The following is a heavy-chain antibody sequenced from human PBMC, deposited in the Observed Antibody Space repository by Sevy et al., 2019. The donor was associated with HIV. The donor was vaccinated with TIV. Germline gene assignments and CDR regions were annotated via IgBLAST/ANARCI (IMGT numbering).Heavy chain of an antibody. J-gene: IGHJ4*02. CDR3: TRRKGAQAIFDY. V-gene: IGHV3-49*04. Sequence: GSLRLSCTASGFTFGDYSMSWVRQAPGKGLEWVAFLKSKAYGGTLDYAASVKGRFTISRDDSKSMAHQQMNDLKTDDTVIYYCTRRKGAQAIFDYWGQGALVTVSS. CDR2: LKSKAYGGTL. CDR1: GFTFGDYS. D-gene: IGHD1-26*01.